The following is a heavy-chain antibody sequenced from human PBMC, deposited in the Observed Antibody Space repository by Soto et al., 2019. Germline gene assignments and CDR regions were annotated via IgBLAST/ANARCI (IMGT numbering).Heavy chain of an antibody. CDR1: GYTFTSYG. Sequence: ASVKVSCKASGYTFTSYGISWVRQAPGQGLEWMGCISAYNGNTNYAQKLQGRVTMTTDTSTSTAYMELRSLRSDDTAVYDCARDRRTTRGYYGMDVWGQGTTVTVSS. CDR3: ARDRRTTRGYYGMDV. V-gene: IGHV1-18*01. D-gene: IGHD2-2*01. J-gene: IGHJ6*02. CDR2: ISAYNGNT.